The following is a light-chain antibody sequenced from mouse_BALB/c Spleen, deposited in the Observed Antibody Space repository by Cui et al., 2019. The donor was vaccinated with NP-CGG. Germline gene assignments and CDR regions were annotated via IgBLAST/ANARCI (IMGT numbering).Light chain of an antibody. CDR3: ALWYSNHWV. CDR1: TGAVTTSNY. J-gene: IGLJ1*01. V-gene: IGLV1*01. Sequence: VTQQSAPTTSPGETVTLTCRSSTGAVTTSNYANWVQEKPDHLFTGLIGGTNNRAPGVSARFSGSLIGDKAALTITGAQTEDETIYFCALWYSNHWVFGGGTKLTVL. CDR2: GTN.